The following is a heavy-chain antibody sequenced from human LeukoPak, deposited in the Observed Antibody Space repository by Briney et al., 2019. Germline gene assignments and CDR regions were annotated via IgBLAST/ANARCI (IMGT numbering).Heavy chain of an antibody. CDR3: ARAPRENDAFDI. CDR1: GESLSGYY. V-gene: IGHV4-34*09. CDR2: INQSGTT. J-gene: IGHJ3*02. Sequence: SETLSLTCAVYGESLSGYYWSWIRQPPGKGLEWIGEINQSGTTNYNPSLKSRVTISVDTSKNQFSLKLSSVTAADTAVYYCARAPRENDAFDIWGQGTMVTVSS.